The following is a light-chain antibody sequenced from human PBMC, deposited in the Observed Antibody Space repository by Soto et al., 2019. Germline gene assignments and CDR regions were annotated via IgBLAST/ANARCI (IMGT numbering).Light chain of an antibody. CDR2: DAS. V-gene: IGKV1-5*01. CDR3: QHYNSYSYT. Sequence: DIQMTQSPSTLSASVGDRVTITCRASQSISSWLAWYQQKPGKAPKLLIFDASSLERGVPSRFSGSGSGTEFTLTISSLQPDDFATYYCQHYNSYSYTFGQGTKVDIK. J-gene: IGKJ2*01. CDR1: QSISSW.